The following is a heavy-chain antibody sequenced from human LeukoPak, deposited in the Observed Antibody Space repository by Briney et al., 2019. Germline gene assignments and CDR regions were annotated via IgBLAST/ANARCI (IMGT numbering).Heavy chain of an antibody. CDR3: AREGGSGSPYDY. Sequence: PSETLSLTCTVSGGSISSSSYYWGWIRQPPGKGLEWIGSIYYSGSAYYNPSLKSRVTISVDTSKNQFSLKLSSVTAADTAVYYCAREGGSGSPYDYWGQGTLVTVSS. CDR1: GGSISSSSYY. D-gene: IGHD1-26*01. CDR2: IYYSGSA. J-gene: IGHJ4*02. V-gene: IGHV4-39*07.